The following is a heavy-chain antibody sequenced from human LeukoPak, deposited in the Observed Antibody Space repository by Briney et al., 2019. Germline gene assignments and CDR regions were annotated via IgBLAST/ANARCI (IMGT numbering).Heavy chain of an antibody. CDR3: ARVVYYYDSSGYFLSDGMDV. CDR2: IIPIFGTA. J-gene: IGHJ6*02. Sequence: ASVKVSCKASGGTFSSYAISWVRQAPGQGLEWMGGIIPIFGTANYAQKFQGRVTITADESTSTAYMELSSLRSEDTAVYYCARVVYYYDSSGYFLSDGMDVWGQGTTVTVSS. CDR1: GGTFSSYA. D-gene: IGHD3-22*01. V-gene: IGHV1-69*01.